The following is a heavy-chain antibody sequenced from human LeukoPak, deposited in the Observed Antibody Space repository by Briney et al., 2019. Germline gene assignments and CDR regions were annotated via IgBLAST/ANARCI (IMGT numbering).Heavy chain of an antibody. CDR1: GFTFSSHS. CDR2: ISGNGAST. Sequence: GGSLRLSCAASGFTFSSHSMNWVRQAPGKGLEWVSVISGNGASTYYADSVKGRFTISRDNSKNTLYLQMNSLRAEDTAVYYCAKGDDSSGSFDYWGQGTLVTVSS. CDR3: AKGDDSSGSFDY. V-gene: IGHV3-23*01. D-gene: IGHD3-22*01. J-gene: IGHJ4*02.